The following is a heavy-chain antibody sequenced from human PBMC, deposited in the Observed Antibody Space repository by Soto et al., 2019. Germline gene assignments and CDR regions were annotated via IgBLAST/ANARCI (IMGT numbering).Heavy chain of an antibody. CDR1: GFSLSTIGMR. Sequence: ESGPTLVNPTHTLTRTCTFSGFSLSTIGMRMSWLRQSPGKALEWLARIDWDDEKFYSTSLKTRLTVSRDSSKNQVVLTMTNLDPVATDTYYCARTRGGWKYFFDYWGPGTLVTVSS. CDR3: ARTRGGWKYFFDY. D-gene: IGHD6-19*01. CDR2: IDWDDEK. J-gene: IGHJ4*02. V-gene: IGHV2-70*04.